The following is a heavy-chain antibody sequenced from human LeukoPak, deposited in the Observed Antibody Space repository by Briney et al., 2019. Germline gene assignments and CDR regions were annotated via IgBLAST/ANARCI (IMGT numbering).Heavy chain of an antibody. V-gene: IGHV3-23*01. Sequence: GGSLRLSCAASGFTFSTYALSWVRQAPGKGLQWVSVISGYSDTTYYADSVKGRFTISRDNSKNTLYLQMNSLRAEDTAIYYCAKDTGNYYDSSVPRGDFDYWGQGTLVTVSS. J-gene: IGHJ4*02. D-gene: IGHD3-22*01. CDR3: AKDTGNYYDSSVPRGDFDY. CDR2: ISGYSDTT. CDR1: GFTFSTYA.